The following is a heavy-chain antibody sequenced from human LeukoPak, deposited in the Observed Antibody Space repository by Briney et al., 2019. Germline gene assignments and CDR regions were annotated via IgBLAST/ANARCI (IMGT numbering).Heavy chain of an antibody. Sequence: ASVKVSCKASGYTFTGYYMHWVRQAPGQGLEWMGWINPNSGGTNYAQKFQGRVTMTKDTSISTAYMELSRLRSDDTAVYYCARDRPGRYCSTTSCFPASPFAPWGQGTLVTVSS. J-gene: IGHJ5*02. D-gene: IGHD2-2*01. CDR2: INPNSGGT. CDR3: ARDRPGRYCSTTSCFPASPFAP. CDR1: GYTFTGYY. V-gene: IGHV1-2*02.